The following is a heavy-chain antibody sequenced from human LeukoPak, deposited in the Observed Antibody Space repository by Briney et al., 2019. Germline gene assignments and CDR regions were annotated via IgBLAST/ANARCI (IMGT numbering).Heavy chain of an antibody. CDR2: IYYSGST. V-gene: IGHV4-39*01. Sequence: SETLPLTCSVCGGSISSSSYYWGWIRQPPGKGLEWIGSIYYSGSTYYNPSLKSRVHISVDTSKNQFSLKLSSVTAADTAVYYCARHGKATVGGAFDIWGQGTMVTVSS. J-gene: IGHJ3*02. CDR3: ARHGKATVGGAFDI. D-gene: IGHD4-17*01. CDR1: GGSISSSSYY.